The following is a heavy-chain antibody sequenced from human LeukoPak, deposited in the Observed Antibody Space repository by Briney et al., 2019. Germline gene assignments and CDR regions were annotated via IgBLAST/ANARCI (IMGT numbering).Heavy chain of an antibody. J-gene: IGHJ4*02. V-gene: IGHV1-2*02. CDR3: ARDGEYGTGSYYRGCFDY. D-gene: IGHD3-10*01. Sequence: ASVTVSCKACGYSFSGYYIHWVRQAPGQGLEWMGWINPNSGGTNYAAKFQGRVTITRDTSTSTAYMELSRLRSDDTAVYYCARDGEYGTGSYYRGCFDYWGQGTLVTVSS. CDR2: INPNSGGT. CDR1: GYSFSGYY.